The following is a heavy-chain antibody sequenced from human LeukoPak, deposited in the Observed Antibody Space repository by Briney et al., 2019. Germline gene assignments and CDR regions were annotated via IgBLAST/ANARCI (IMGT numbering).Heavy chain of an antibody. D-gene: IGHD6-13*01. CDR3: ARVNEVAAAGYYYYYMDV. V-gene: IGHV4-4*07. Sequence: SETLSLTCTVSGGSISSYYWSWIRQPAGKGLEWIGRIYTSGSTNYNPSLKSRVTMSVDTSKNQFPLKLSSVTAADTAVYYCARVNEVAAAGYYYYYMDVWGKGTTVTVSS. CDR1: GGSISSYY. CDR2: IYTSGST. J-gene: IGHJ6*03.